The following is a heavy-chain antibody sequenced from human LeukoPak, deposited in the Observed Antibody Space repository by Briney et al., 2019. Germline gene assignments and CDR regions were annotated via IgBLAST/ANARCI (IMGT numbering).Heavy chain of an antibody. CDR1: VFTFSSYR. D-gene: IGHD4-17*01. V-gene: IGHV3-7*01. CDR3: ASGGVETTEGNY. J-gene: IGHJ4*02. CDR2: IKPDGSEK. Sequence: GGCLRLSCVASVFTFSSYRMSWVRQAPGKGQEWVANIKPDGSEKYYVDSVKGRFTISRDNVKNSLYLQMNSLRAEDTAAYYCASGGVETTEGNYWGQGTLVTVSS.